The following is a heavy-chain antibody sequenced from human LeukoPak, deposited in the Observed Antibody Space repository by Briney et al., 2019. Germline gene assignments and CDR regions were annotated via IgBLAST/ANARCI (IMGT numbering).Heavy chain of an antibody. J-gene: IGHJ4*02. V-gene: IGHV1-2*06. CDR1: GYTFTGYY. CDR2: INPNSGGT. Sequence: EASVKVSCTASGYTFTGYYMHWVRQAPGQGLEWMGRINPNSGGTNYAQKFQGRVTMTRDTSISTAYMELSRLRSDDTAVYYCARDQEGRYYFDYWGQGTLVTVSS. D-gene: IGHD4-17*01. CDR3: ARDQEGRYYFDY.